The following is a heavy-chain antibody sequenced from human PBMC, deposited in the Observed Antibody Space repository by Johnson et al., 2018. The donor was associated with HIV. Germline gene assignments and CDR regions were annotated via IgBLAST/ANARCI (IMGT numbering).Heavy chain of an antibody. Sequence: QVQLVESGGGVVQPGGSLRLSCAASGFTFSSYGMHWVRQAPGQGLEWVAFIRYDGSNKYSADSVQGRFTISRNNSTTTLYLQMNSLRAEDTAVYYCAGEYYDSSGYYRLFAFDIWGQGTMVTVSS. V-gene: IGHV3-30*02. CDR2: IRYDGSNK. D-gene: IGHD3-22*01. J-gene: IGHJ3*02. CDR1: GFTFSSYG. CDR3: AGEYYDSSGYYRLFAFDI.